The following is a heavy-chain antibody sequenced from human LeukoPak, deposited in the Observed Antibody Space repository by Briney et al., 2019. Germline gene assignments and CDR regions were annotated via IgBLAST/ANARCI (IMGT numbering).Heavy chain of an antibody. Sequence: GGSLRLSCAASGFRFGSEWMSWVRQSPGKGLEWVSVIYSGGSTYYADSVKGRFTISRDNSKNTLYLQMNSLRAEDTAVYYCARLDFWSGYCFDYWGQGTLVTVSS. CDR2: IYSGGST. J-gene: IGHJ4*02. D-gene: IGHD3-3*01. CDR1: GFRFGSEW. V-gene: IGHV3-66*02. CDR3: ARLDFWSGYCFDY.